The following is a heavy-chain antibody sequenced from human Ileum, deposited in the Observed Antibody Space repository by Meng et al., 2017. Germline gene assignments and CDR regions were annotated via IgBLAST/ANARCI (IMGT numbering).Heavy chain of an antibody. J-gene: IGHJ4*02. CDR3: AGKDWGEGLDF. D-gene: IGHD7-27*01. V-gene: IGHV6-1*01. CDR2: TYYRSRWYN. CDR1: GDSVSSDTGA. Sequence: HVQLQQSGPGLVKPSQTLSFTCAISGDSVSSDTGAWNWIRQSPSRGLEWLGMTYYRSRWYNNYAVSVNSRITINPDTSKNQFSLQLNSVTPDDTAVYYCAGKDWGEGLDFWDQGTLVTVSS.